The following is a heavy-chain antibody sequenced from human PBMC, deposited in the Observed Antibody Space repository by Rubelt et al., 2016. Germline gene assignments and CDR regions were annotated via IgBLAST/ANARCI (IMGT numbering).Heavy chain of an antibody. CDR3: ASGGWGFGFGY. CDR2: ISGSSKSI. D-gene: IGHD3-16*01. CDR1: GLTFSTYS. Sequence: EVQLLESGGGLVQPGGSLRLSCAVSGLTFSTYSMSWVRQAPGKGLEWVSYISGSSKSIYYADSVKGRFTISRDNAKDSLYLQMNSLRPEDTAVYYRASGGWGFGFGYWGQGTLVTVSS. J-gene: IGHJ4*02. V-gene: IGHV3-21*02.